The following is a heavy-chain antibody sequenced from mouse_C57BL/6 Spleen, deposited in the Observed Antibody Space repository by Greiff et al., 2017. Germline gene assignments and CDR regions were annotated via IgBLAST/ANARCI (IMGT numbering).Heavy chain of an antibody. V-gene: IGHV1-5*01. Sequence: EVQLQESGTVLARPGASVKMSCKTSGYTFTSYWMHWVKQRPGQGLEGIGAIYPGNSDTSYNQKFKGKAKLTAVTSASTAYMELSSLTNEDSAVYYCTRWGLRQISYAMDYWGQGTSVTVSS. J-gene: IGHJ4*01. CDR2: IYPGNSDT. D-gene: IGHD2-4*01. CDR3: TRWGLRQISYAMDY. CDR1: GYTFTSYW.